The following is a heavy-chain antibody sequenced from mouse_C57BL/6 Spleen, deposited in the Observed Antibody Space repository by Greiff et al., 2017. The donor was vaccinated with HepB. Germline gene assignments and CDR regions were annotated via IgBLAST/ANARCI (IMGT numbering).Heavy chain of an antibody. CDR3: ARGGSGGWFAY. V-gene: IGHV1-52*01. CDR1: GYTFTSYW. Sequence: QVQLKQPGAELVRPGSSVKLSCKASGYTFTSYWMHWVKQRPIQGLEWIGNIDPSDSETHYNQKFKDKATLTVDKSSSTAYMQLSSLTSEDSAVYYCARGGSGGWFAYWGQGTLVTVSA. J-gene: IGHJ3*01. CDR2: IDPSDSET.